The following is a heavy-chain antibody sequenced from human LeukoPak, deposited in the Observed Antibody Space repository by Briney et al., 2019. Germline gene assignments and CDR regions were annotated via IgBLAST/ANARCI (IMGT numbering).Heavy chain of an antibody. J-gene: IGHJ4*02. Sequence: GGSLRLSCAASGFTFSSYAMHWVRQAPGKGLEWVAVISYDGSNKYYADSVKGRFTISRDNSKNTLYLQMNSLRAEDTAVYYCARETDYWGQGTLVTVSS. V-gene: IGHV3-30-3*01. CDR2: ISYDGSNK. CDR3: ARETDY. CDR1: GFTFSSYA.